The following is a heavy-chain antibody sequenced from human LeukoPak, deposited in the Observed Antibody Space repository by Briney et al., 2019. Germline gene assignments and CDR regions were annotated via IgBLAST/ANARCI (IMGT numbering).Heavy chain of an antibody. J-gene: IGHJ4*02. Sequence: TGGSLRLSCAASRFTFSSYAMSWVRQAPGKGLEWVSAISDSGDTAYYADSVRGRFTISRDNSKNTLYLQMNSLRVEDTAVYYCAREDYDDLAYWGQGTLVTVSS. D-gene: IGHD3-3*01. CDR3: AREDYDDLAY. CDR1: RFTFSSYA. V-gene: IGHV3-23*01. CDR2: ISDSGDTA.